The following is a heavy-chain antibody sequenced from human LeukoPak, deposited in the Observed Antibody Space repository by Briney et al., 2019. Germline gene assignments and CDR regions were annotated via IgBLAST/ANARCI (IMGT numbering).Heavy chain of an antibody. CDR3: ARRTYYYDSSGYYFDY. V-gene: IGHV4-39*07. Sequence: SETLSLTCTVSGGSISSSSYYWGWIRQPPGKGLEWIGSIYYSGSTYYNPSLKSRVTISVDTSKNQFSLKLSSVTAADTAVYYCARRTYYYDSSGYYFDYWGQGTLVTVSS. CDR2: IYYSGST. J-gene: IGHJ4*02. D-gene: IGHD3-22*01. CDR1: GGSISSSSYY.